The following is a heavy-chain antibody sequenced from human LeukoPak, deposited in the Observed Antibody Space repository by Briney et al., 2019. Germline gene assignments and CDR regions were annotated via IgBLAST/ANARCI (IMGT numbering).Heavy chain of an antibody. D-gene: IGHD6-19*01. J-gene: IGHJ4*02. CDR1: GYPFTVYY. CDR2: INPSSGDT. Sequence: GASVTVSCKTSGYPFTVYYMHWVRQAPGQGLEWMGWINPSSGDTYYAQNFQGRVTMTRDTSISTAYMELSWLTSDDTAVYYCARDGNEALAGTGAVTYWGQGTLVTVSS. V-gene: IGHV1-2*02. CDR3: ARDGNEALAGTGAVTY.